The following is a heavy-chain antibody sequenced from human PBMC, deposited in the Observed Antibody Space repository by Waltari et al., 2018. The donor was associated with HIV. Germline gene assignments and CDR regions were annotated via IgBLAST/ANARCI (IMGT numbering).Heavy chain of an antibody. Sequence: EVQLVESGGGLVQPGGSLRLSCAASGFTFSSYSMNWVSQAPGKGLEWVSYISSSSSTIYYADSVKGRFTISRDNAKNSLYLQMNSLRAEDTAVYYCARDQVFGVVITLNCGMDVWGQGTTVTVSS. CDR3: ARDQVFGVVITLNCGMDV. CDR2: ISSSSSTI. D-gene: IGHD3-3*01. CDR1: GFTFSSYS. V-gene: IGHV3-48*01. J-gene: IGHJ6*02.